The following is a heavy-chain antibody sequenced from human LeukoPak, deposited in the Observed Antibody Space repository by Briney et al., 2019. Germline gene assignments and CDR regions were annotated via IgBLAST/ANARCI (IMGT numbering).Heavy chain of an antibody. Sequence: SETPSLSCTVSGVSISSYYWSWIRQPPGKGLEWIGYIFYSGNTIYNPSLRSRVTISADTSKNHFSLRLRSVTAADTAVYYCARLAAISGSDYPDDWGQGTLVTVSS. CDR2: IFYSGNT. J-gene: IGHJ4*02. V-gene: IGHV4-59*08. D-gene: IGHD1-26*01. CDR1: GVSISSYY. CDR3: ARLAAISGSDYPDD.